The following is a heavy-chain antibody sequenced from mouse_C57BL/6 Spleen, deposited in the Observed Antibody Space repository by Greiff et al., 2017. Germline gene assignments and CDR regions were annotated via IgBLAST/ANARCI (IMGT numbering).Heavy chain of an antibody. V-gene: IGHV5-17*01. Sequence: EVKLMESGGGLVKPGGSLKLSCAASGFTFSDYGMHWVRQAPEKGLEWVAYISSGSSTIYYADTVKGRFTLSRDNAKNTLFLQMTSLRSEDTAMYYCARGYGSSLDYWGQGTPLTVSS. CDR3: ARGYGSSLDY. J-gene: IGHJ2*01. CDR2: ISSGSSTI. CDR1: GFTFSDYG. D-gene: IGHD1-1*01.